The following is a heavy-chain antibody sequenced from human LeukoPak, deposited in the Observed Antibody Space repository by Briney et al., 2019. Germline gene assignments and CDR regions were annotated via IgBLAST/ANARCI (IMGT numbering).Heavy chain of an antibody. CDR2: INSDGSST. CDR1: GFTFSSYW. D-gene: IGHD3-22*01. Sequence: GGSLRLSCAASGFTFSSYWMHWVRQAPGKGLVWVSRINSDGSSTSYADSVKGRFTISRDNAKNTLYLQMNSLRAEDTAVYYCASSIMIVVGGRGLFDYWGQGTLVTVSS. J-gene: IGHJ4*02. V-gene: IGHV3-74*01. CDR3: ASSIMIVVGGRGLFDY.